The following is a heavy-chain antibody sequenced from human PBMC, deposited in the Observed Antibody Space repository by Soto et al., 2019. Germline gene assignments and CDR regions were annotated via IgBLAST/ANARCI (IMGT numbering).Heavy chain of an antibody. CDR2: IYDRGSI. J-gene: IGHJ2*01. V-gene: IGHV4-34*01. CDR3: ARESHDILTGPPWVWYFDL. Sequence: QVQLQQWGAGPLRPLETLSLTCGVSGGSFSGYYWAWIRQSPGKGLEWIGEIYDRGSINYNPSLKSRVRISVDTSKNHYSLNLRSVTAADTAVYYCARESHDILTGPPWVWYFDLWGRGTLVTVSS. CDR1: GGSFSGYY. D-gene: IGHD3-9*01.